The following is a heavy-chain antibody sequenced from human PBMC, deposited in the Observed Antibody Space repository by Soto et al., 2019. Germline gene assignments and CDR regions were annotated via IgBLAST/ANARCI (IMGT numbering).Heavy chain of an antibody. CDR3: ARGSGVAAAGVYYYGMDV. D-gene: IGHD6-13*01. J-gene: IGHJ6*02. CDR2: IGTAGDT. CDR1: GFTFSSYD. V-gene: IGHV3-13*04. Sequence: GGSLRLSCAASGFTFSSYDMQWVRQATGKGLEWVSAIGTAGDTYYPGSVKGRFTISRDNAKNSQYLQMNSLRAEDTAVYYCARGSGVAAAGVYYYGMDVWGQGTTVTVSS.